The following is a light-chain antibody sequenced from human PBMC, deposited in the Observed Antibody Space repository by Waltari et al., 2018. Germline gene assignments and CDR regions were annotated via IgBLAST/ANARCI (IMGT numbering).Light chain of an antibody. CDR1: QAISNS. J-gene: IGKJ4*02. V-gene: IGKV1-NL1*01. Sequence: DIQMTQSPSSLSASVGDRVSITCRASQAISNSLAWYQQKPGKAPKVLLYRASTLESGVPSRFSGSGTGTDYTLTISSLQPEDFATYYCQQYAATPLTFGGGTKVEIK. CDR3: QQYAATPLT. CDR2: RAS.